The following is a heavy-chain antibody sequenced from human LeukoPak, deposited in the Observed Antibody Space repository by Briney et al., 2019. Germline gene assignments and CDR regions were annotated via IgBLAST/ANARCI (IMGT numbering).Heavy chain of an antibody. CDR1: GFIFSDHY. Sequence: PGGSLRLSCAASGFIFSDHYMAWVRQAPGKGLEWVGRIRNRANDYTTQYAASVKGRFTIPRDDSTNSLYLQMNSLKTEDTAVYFCARTYSASWTRTYFDYWGQGTLVTVSS. CDR3: ARTYSASWTRTYFDY. D-gene: IGHD6-13*01. J-gene: IGHJ4*02. V-gene: IGHV3-72*01. CDR2: IRNRANDYTT.